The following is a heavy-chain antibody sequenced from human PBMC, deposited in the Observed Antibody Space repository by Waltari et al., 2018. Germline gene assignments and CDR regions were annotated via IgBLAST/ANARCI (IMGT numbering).Heavy chain of an antibody. Sequence: EVQLVQSGAEVKKPGESLKISCKGYGYSFTSYWIAWGRQMPGKGLECMGIIHPGDSDTRYSPSFQGQVTISADKSISTGYLQWSSLKASDTAMYYCARRGRQWPLSWYFDLWGRGTLVTVSS. V-gene: IGHV5-51*01. CDR1: GYSFTSYW. J-gene: IGHJ2*01. D-gene: IGHD6-19*01. CDR3: ARRGRQWPLSWYFDL. CDR2: IHPGDSDT.